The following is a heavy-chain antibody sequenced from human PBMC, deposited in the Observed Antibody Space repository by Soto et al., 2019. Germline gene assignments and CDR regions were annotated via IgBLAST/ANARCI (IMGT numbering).Heavy chain of an antibody. D-gene: IGHD3-3*01. CDR1: GYTLSNYG. CDR2: SSTYNGNT. Sequence: QARLVQSGAEMKKPGASVKVSCKASGYTLSNYGISWVRQAPGQGLEWMGWSSTYNGNTKYAKKFQGRVTMTTDTSTSTAYMELRSLRSDDTAVYYCVRDHHDFSSDYHYYHMDVWGKGTTVTVSS. V-gene: IGHV1-18*01. J-gene: IGHJ6*03. CDR3: VRDHHDFSSDYHYYHMDV.